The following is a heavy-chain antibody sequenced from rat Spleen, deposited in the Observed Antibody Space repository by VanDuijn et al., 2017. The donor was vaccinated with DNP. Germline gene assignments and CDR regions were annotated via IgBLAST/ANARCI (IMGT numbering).Heavy chain of an antibody. V-gene: IGHV5-31*01. Sequence: EVQLVESGGDLVQPGRSLKLSCVASGFTFNKYWMTWIRQVPGKGLEWVASIGISDGTTYYPDSVKGRFTISRDNAKNTLYLQMNSLRSEDTATYYCARGGLYYFDYWGQGVMVTVSS. J-gene: IGHJ2*01. CDR1: GFTFNKYW. CDR3: ARGGLYYFDY. CDR2: IGISDGTT.